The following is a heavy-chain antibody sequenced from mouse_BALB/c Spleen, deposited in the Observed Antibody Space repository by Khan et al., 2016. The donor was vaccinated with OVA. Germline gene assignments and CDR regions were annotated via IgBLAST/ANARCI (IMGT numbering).Heavy chain of an antibody. V-gene: IGHV2-2*02. CDR3: ARGGLPFAY. CDR1: GFSLSNYG. J-gene: IGHJ3*01. D-gene: IGHD2-13*01. CDR2: IWSGGST. Sequence: VQLVESGPGLVQPSQSLSITCTVSGFSLSNYGVHWVRQSPGKGLEWLGVIWSGGSTDFNAAFISRLSISKDNSKSQVFFKMNSLQTNDSAIYYCARGGLPFAYWGQGTLVTVSA.